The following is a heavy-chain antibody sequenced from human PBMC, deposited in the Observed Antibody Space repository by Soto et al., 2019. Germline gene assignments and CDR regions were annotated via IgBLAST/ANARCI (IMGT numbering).Heavy chain of an antibody. CDR1: GFTFSSYV. J-gene: IGHJ5*02. CDR2: ISGSGGST. CDR3: ANHLGFGELST. Sequence: EVQLLESGGGLVQPGGSLRLSCAASGFTFSSYVMSWVRQAPGKGLEWVSVISGSGGSTYYADSVKGRFTISRDNSKNALYLQMHSLRAEDTAVYYCANHLGFGELSTWGQGTLVTVSS. D-gene: IGHD3-10*01. V-gene: IGHV3-23*01.